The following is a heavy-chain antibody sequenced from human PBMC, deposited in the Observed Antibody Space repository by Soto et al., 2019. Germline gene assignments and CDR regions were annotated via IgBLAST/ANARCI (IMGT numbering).Heavy chain of an antibody. CDR3: AKRSPYSSGWYSPIFDY. CDR1: GFSFSDYA. CDR2: ISESGGST. J-gene: IGHJ4*02. V-gene: IGHV3-23*01. D-gene: IGHD6-13*01. Sequence: XGPLSHYCAGSGFSFSDYAMSWARQAPGKGLEWVSVISESGGSTHYADSVRGRFTVSRDNSKNSLSLRMNSLRDEDTAVYFCAKRSPYSSGWYSPIFDYWGQGNLV.